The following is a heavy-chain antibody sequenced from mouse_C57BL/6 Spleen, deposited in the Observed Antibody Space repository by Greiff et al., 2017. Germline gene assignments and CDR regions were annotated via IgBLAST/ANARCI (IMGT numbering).Heavy chain of an antibody. Sequence: VQLQQSGPELVKPGASVKISCKASGYSFTDYNMNWVKQSPEKSLEWIGEINPSTGGTTYNQKFKAKATLTVDKSSSTAYMQLKSLTSEDSAVYYCARRRDYDGRYFDVWGTGTTVTVSS. J-gene: IGHJ1*03. CDR2: INPSTGGT. V-gene: IGHV1-42*01. D-gene: IGHD2-4*01. CDR1: GYSFTDYN. CDR3: ARRRDYDGRYFDV.